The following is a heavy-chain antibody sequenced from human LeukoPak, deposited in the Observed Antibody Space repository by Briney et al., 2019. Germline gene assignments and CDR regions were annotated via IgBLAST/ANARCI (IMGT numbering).Heavy chain of an antibody. Sequence: GGSLRLSRAASGFTFSSYSMNWVRQAPGKGLEWVSSISSSSSYIYYADSVKGRFTISRDNAKNSLYLQMNSLRVEDTAVYYCARKYCSGGSCYDGDAFDIWGQGTMVTVSS. D-gene: IGHD2-15*01. J-gene: IGHJ3*02. CDR2: ISSSSSYI. CDR1: GFTFSSYS. CDR3: ARKYCSGGSCYDGDAFDI. V-gene: IGHV3-21*01.